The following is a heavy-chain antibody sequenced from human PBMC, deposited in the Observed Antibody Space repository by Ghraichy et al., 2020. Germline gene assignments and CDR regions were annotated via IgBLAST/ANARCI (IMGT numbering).Heavy chain of an antibody. CDR3: ARTGGYSYGYSSYYYYMDV. J-gene: IGHJ6*03. V-gene: IGHV4-34*01. CDR1: GGSFSGYY. D-gene: IGHD5-18*01. CDR2: INHSGST. Sequence: SETLSLTCAVYGGSFSGYYWSWIRQPPGKGLEWIGEINHSGSTNYNPSLKSRVTISVDTSKNQFSLKLSSVTAADTAVYYCARTGGYSYGYSSYYYYMDVWGKGTTVTVSS.